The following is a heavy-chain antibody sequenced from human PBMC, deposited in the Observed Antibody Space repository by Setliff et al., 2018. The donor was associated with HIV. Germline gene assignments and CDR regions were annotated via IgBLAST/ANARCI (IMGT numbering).Heavy chain of an antibody. J-gene: IGHJ1*01. D-gene: IGHD6-6*01. CDR1: GYTFTSYP. CDR2: INTSGGSA. Sequence: GASVKVSCKASGYTFTSYPMHWVRQAPGQGLEWMGVINTSGGSAGYAEKFRGRVTMTRDTSTSTVYMDLRNLRSEDTAVYYCARDPAPSSSASYFQHWVPETLLVTVSS. CDR3: ARDPAPSSSASYFQH. V-gene: IGHV1-46*01.